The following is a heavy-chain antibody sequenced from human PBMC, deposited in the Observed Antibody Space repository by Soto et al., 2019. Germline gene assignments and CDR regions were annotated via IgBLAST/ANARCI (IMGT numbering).Heavy chain of an antibody. Sequence: LRLSCAASGFTFDDYAMHWVRRAPGKGLEWVSGISWNSGSIGYADSVKGRFTISRDNAKNSLYLQMNSLRAEDTALYYCAKPKGTTAAGTYFDYWGQGTLVTVSS. CDR2: ISWNSGSI. V-gene: IGHV3-9*01. J-gene: IGHJ4*02. CDR3: AKPKGTTAAGTYFDY. CDR1: GFTFDDYA. D-gene: IGHD6-13*01.